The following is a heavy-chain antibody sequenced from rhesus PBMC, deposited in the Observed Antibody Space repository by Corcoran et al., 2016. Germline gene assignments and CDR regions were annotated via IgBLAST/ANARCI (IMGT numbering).Heavy chain of an antibody. CDR2: LYGCGSST. J-gene: IGHJ4*01. CDR3: VRYGRYYFDY. D-gene: IGHD3-9*01. V-gene: IGHV4-169*01. CDR1: GGSISRSY. Sequence: QLQLQESGPGLVKPPETLSSTGAVPGGSISRSYWSWTRQAPGKGLEWIWCLYGCGSSTNYTPSLQSRVTLSVDTSKHRFCLKLSSVTAADTAVYYCVRYGRYYFDYWGQGVLVTVSS.